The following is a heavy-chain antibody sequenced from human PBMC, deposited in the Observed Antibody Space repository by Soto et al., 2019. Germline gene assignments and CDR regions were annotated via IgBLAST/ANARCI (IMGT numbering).Heavy chain of an antibody. D-gene: IGHD2-15*01. CDR1: GGSISGGDYC. Sequence: PSEIQSLTCTVAGGSISGGDYCWSLNRQPPGKGLEWIGYIYYSGSTYYNPSLKSRVTISVDTSKNQFSLKLSSVTAADTAVSYCARGAGRVLTLDYWGQGTLVTVSS. V-gene: IGHV4-30-4*08. CDR3: ARGAGRVLTLDY. CDR2: IYYSGST. J-gene: IGHJ4*02.